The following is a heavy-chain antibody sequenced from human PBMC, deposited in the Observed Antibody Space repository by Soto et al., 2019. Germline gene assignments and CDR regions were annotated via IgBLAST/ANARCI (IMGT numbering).Heavy chain of an antibody. J-gene: IGHJ5*02. CDR3: ARERGHCISTSCYGGLWFDP. CDR2: IIPIFGTA. D-gene: IGHD2-2*01. CDR1: GGTFSSYA. V-gene: IGHV1-69*12. Sequence: QVQLVQSGAEVKKPGSSVKVSCKASGGTFSSYAISWVRQAPGQGLEWMGGIIPIFGTANYAQKFQGRVTITADESTSTAYMELSSLGSEDTAVYYCARERGHCISTSCYGGLWFDPWGQGTLVTVSS.